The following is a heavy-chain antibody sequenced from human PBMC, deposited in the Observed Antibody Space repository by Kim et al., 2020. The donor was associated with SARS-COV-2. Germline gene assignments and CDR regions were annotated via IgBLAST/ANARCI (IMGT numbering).Heavy chain of an antibody. V-gene: IGHV5-51*01. J-gene: IGHJ5*02. Sequence: SFQGQVTISADKSISTAYLQWSSLKASDTAMYYCARVKGYAGVVTEKFDPWGQGTLVTVSS. D-gene: IGHD2-15*01. CDR3: ARVKGYAGVVTEKFDP.